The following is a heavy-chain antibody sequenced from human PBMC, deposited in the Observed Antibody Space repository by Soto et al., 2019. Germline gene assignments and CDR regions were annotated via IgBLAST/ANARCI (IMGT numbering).Heavy chain of an antibody. V-gene: IGHV4-59*02. J-gene: IGHJ4*02. D-gene: IGHD6-19*01. CDR2: IYNGGRT. Sequence: PSETLSLTCTSSGASVSSYYWSLIRQPPGKGLEWIGHIYNGGRTNYNPSLKSRVIISVDMSNNQFSLKLTSVTAADTAVYYCARTTGWPGFDFWGQGALVTVSS. CDR1: GASVSSYY. CDR3: ARTTGWPGFDF.